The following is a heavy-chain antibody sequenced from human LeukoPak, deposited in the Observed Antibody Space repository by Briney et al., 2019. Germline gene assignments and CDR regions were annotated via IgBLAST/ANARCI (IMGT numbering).Heavy chain of an antibody. V-gene: IGHV4-39*07. CDR1: GGSISSSTYY. CDR2: IFTSGGT. CDR3: ARGGGNYKYYFDY. J-gene: IGHJ4*02. D-gene: IGHD1-7*01. Sequence: PSETLSLTCTVSGGSISSSTYYWGWIRQPPGKGLEWIGRIFTSGGTNYNPSLKSRVTISVDTSKNQFSLKLSSVTAADTAVYYCARGGGNYKYYFDYWGQGTLVTVSS.